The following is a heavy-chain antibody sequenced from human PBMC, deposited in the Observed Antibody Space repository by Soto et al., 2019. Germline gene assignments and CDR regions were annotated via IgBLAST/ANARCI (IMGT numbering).Heavy chain of an antibody. CDR2: ISGGGRPI. D-gene: IGHD2-15*01. CDR1: GFTFSTFS. Sequence: EVQLVESGGSSVQPGGSLRLSCAASGFTFSTFSMNWVRQAPGRGLEWISYISGGGRPISYADSVKGRFTISRDNAKNSLYLQMDSLTDEDTAVYYCARDLGCAFDSWGQGTLVTVSS. CDR3: ARDLGCAFDS. J-gene: IGHJ4*02. V-gene: IGHV3-48*02.